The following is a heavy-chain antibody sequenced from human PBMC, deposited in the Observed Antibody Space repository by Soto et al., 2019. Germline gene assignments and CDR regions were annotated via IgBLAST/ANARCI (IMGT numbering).Heavy chain of an antibody. D-gene: IGHD3-22*01. V-gene: IGHV4-31*03. CDR3: ARELGGYPDYGMDV. J-gene: IGHJ6*02. CDR1: GGAISSGGFY. CDR2: IYYSGTA. Sequence: QVQLQESGPGLVKPSQTLSLTCTVSGGAISSGGFYWSWIRQQSGKGLEWIGYIYYSGTAYYNPSLKSRVSMSVDRSKNQFSLQLASGTAADTAVYYCARELGGYPDYGMDVWGQGTTVIVSS.